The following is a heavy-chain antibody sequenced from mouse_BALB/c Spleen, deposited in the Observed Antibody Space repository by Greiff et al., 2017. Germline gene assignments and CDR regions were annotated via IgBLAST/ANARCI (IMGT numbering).Heavy chain of an antibody. CDR2: IYPGDGDT. CDR3: ARGRATDYAMDY. D-gene: IGHD3-1*01. Sequence: VQLQQSGAELVRPGSSVKISCKASGYAFSSYWMNWVKQRPGQGLEWIGQIYPGDGDTNYNGKFKGKATLTADKSSSTAYMQLSSLTSEDSAVYFCARGRATDYAMDYWGQGTSVTVSS. V-gene: IGHV1-80*01. J-gene: IGHJ4*01. CDR1: GYAFSSYW.